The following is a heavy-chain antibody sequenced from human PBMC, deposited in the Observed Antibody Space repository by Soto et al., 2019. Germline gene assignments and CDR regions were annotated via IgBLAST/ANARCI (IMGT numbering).Heavy chain of an antibody. D-gene: IGHD3-10*01. J-gene: IGHJ5*02. CDR2: IGGSGSSA. CDR1: GFTFKNFA. CDR3: AKDAGAYNGEWDWFDL. Sequence: PGGSLRLSCAASGFTFKNFAVSWVRQAPGKGMEWVSSIGGSGSSANYADSVKGRFTVSRDDSKSTLYLQMSGLRVDDTALYYCAKDAGAYNGEWDWFDLWGQGTLVIVSS. V-gene: IGHV3-23*01.